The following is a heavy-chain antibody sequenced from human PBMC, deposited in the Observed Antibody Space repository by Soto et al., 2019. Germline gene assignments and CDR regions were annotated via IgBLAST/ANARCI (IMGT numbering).Heavy chain of an antibody. D-gene: IGHD3-22*01. CDR2: ISDDGSSK. J-gene: IGHJ4*02. V-gene: IGHV3-30*03. Sequence: QVQMVESGGGVVQPGMSLRLSCAASGFTFSGYGMHWVRQAPGTGLEWEAAISDDGSSKYYADSVKGPFTTSRDNSKHTLFLQMNSLRTEDTAMYFCARELDYSESVGYQDLLDYWGQGTLVTVSS. CDR1: GFTFSGYG. CDR3: ARELDYSESVGYQDLLDY.